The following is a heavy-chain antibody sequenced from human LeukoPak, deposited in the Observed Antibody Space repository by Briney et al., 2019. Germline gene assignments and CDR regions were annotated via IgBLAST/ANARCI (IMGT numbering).Heavy chain of an antibody. Sequence: TSETLSLTCTVSGGSITNNNYYWGWIRQPPGKGLEWFGSIYYSGSTYYNPSLKSRVTISVDTSKNQFSLKLSSVTAADTAVYYCARQAPYYYGSGSYSSVDYWGQGTLVTVSS. D-gene: IGHD3-10*01. CDR1: GGSITNNNYY. V-gene: IGHV4-39*01. J-gene: IGHJ4*02. CDR2: IYYSGST. CDR3: ARQAPYYYGSGSYSSVDY.